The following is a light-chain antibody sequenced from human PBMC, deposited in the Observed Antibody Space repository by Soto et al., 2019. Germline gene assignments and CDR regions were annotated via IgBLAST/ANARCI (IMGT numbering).Light chain of an antibody. CDR2: EDT. Sequence: QSVLTQSASVSGSPGQSITISCTGTGSVVGSYNLVSWYQQVPGKAPKLMVYEDTKRPSGVSNRFSGSKSGNTASLTVSGLQAEDEADYYCSSYAGSNNLGVFGGGTKLTVL. CDR3: SSYAGSNNLGV. CDR1: GSVVGSYNL. V-gene: IGLV2-14*02. J-gene: IGLJ3*02.